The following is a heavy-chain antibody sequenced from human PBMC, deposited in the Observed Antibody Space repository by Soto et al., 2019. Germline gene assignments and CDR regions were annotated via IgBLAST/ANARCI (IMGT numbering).Heavy chain of an antibody. CDR2: IIPIFGTA. CDR1: GGTFSSYA. J-gene: IGHJ5*02. Sequence: AASVKVSCKASGGTFSSYAISWVRQAPGQGLEWMGGIIPIFGTANYAQKFQGRVTITADKSTSTAYMELSSPRSEDTAVYYCAREGGITGTTFWFDPWGQGTLVTVSS. D-gene: IGHD1-7*01. V-gene: IGHV1-69*06. CDR3: AREGGITGTTFWFDP.